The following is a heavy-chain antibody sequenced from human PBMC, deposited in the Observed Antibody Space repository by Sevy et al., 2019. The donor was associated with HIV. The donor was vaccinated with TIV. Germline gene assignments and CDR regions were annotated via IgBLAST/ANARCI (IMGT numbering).Heavy chain of an antibody. CDR2: IYPGDSDT. D-gene: IGHD6-19*01. CDR1: GYNFTSYW. Sequence: GESLKISCKVSGYNFTSYWIGWVRQMPGKGLEWMGIIYPGDSDTRYSPSFQGQVTISADKSISTTYLKWSSLKASDTAMYYCGRQLSGSGWTGFYYAMDVWGQGTTVTVSS. CDR3: GRQLSGSGWTGFYYAMDV. V-gene: IGHV5-51*01. J-gene: IGHJ6*02.